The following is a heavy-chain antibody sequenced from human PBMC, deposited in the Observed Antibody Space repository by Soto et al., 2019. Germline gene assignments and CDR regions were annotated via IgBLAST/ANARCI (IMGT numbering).Heavy chain of an antibody. D-gene: IGHD3-16*01. CDR2: IYPGDFET. Sequence: GESLKISCKASGYSFNTYWIAWVRQMPGKGLEWMGIIYPGDFETRVSPSFQRDVAISADKSTYTAYLEWSSLGASDTAIYYCARREYSYGYFDYWGQGNRVTVS. CDR1: GYSFNTYW. J-gene: IGHJ4*02. V-gene: IGHV5-51*01. CDR3: ARREYSYGYFDY.